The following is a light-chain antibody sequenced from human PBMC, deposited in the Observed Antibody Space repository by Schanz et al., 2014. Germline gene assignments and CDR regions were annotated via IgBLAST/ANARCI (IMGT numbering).Light chain of an antibody. CDR3: QQYNSYSWT. CDR2: AAS. Sequence: DIQMTQSPSTLSASVGDRVTITCRASQGISSYLAWYQQKPGKAPKLLIYAASTLQSGVPSRFSGSGSGTDFTLTISSLQPEDFATYYCQQYNSYSWTFGQGTRVEIK. J-gene: IGKJ1*01. CDR1: QGISSY. V-gene: IGKV1-9*01.